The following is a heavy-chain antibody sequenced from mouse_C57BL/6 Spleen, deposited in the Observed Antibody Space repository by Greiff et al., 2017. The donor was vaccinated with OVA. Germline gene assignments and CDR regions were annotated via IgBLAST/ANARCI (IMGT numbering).Heavy chain of an antibody. CDR2: IHPTIGST. D-gene: IGHD1-1*02. J-gene: IGHJ2*01. V-gene: IGHV1-64*01. CDR1: GYTFTSYW. CDR3: ARAWVAWAIDY. Sequence: QVQLQQPGAELVKPGASVKLSCKASGYTFTSYWMHWVKQRPGQGLEWIGMIHPTIGSTNYNEKFKNKATLTVDKSSSTAYMQLSSLTSADSAVYYCARAWVAWAIDYWGKGTTLTVSS.